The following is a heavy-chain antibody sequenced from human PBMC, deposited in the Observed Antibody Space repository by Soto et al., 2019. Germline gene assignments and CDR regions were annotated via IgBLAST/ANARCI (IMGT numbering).Heavy chain of an antibody. V-gene: IGHV3-11*04. CDR2: ISSSVSTI. D-gene: IGHD6-13*01. CDR1: GFTFSNFD. Sequence: GSLRISSEASGFTFSNFDMSWIRQDPGKGLDWVSYISSSVSTIYYADSVKGRFTISRDNSKNSLYLQMNSLSSEDTAVYYCVRGVGSSSWVQTRFDLWGEGTLVTF. CDR3: VRGVGSSSWVQTRFDL. J-gene: IGHJ5*02.